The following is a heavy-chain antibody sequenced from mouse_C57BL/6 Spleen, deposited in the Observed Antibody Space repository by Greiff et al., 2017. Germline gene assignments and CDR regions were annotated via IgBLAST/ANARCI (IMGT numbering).Heavy chain of an antibody. Sequence: QVTLKVSGPGILQPSQTLSLTCSFSGFSLSTSGMGVGWIRQPSGKGLGWLAHIWWDDDKYYNPALKSRLTSSKDTSKNQVFLKIANVDTADTATYYCARIRGLRQGYYFDYWGQGTTLTVSS. CDR2: IWWDDDK. CDR1: GFSLSTSGMG. CDR3: ARIRGLRQGYYFDY. D-gene: IGHD2-2*01. J-gene: IGHJ2*01. V-gene: IGHV8-8*01.